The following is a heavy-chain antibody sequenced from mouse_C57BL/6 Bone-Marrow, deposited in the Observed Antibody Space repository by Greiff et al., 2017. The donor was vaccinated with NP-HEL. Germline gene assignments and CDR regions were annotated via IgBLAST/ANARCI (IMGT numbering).Heavy chain of an antibody. CDR3: ASGMDDRAMDY. CDR1: GFTFSDYY. D-gene: IGHD2-14*01. J-gene: IGHJ4*01. CDR2: ISNGGGST. Sequence: EVKLVESGGGLVQPGGSLKLSCAASGFTFSDYYMYWVRQTPEKRLEWVAYISNGGGSTYYPDTVKGRFTISRDNAKNTLYLQMSRLKSEDTAMYYCASGMDDRAMDYWGQGTSVTVSS. V-gene: IGHV5-12*01.